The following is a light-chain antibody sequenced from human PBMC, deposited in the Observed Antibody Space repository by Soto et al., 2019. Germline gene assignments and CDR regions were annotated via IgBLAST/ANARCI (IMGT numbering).Light chain of an antibody. CDR2: EDT. V-gene: IGLV1-51*02. J-gene: IGLJ1*01. CDR1: SSNIEDNY. Sequence: QSVLTQPPSVSAAPGQKVTISCSGSSSNIEDNYVSWYQQLPGTAPKLLIYEDTTRPSGMPDRFSGSKSGTSATLGITGLQTGDEADYYCATWDSSLSAGVFGTGTQLTVL. CDR3: ATWDSSLSAGV.